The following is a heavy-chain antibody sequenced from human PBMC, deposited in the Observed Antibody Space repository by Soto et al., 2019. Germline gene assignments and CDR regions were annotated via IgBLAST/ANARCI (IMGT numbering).Heavy chain of an antibody. Sequence: SETLSLTCAVSGGSISSGGYSWSWIRQPPGKGLEWIGYIYHSGSTYYNPSLKSRVTISVDRSKNQFSLKLSSVTAADTAVYYCARATPIGYCSSTSCAARVSWFDPWGQGTLVTVSS. CDR2: IYHSGST. V-gene: IGHV4-30-2*01. CDR1: GGSISSGGYS. CDR3: ARATPIGYCSSTSCAARVSWFDP. D-gene: IGHD2-2*01. J-gene: IGHJ5*02.